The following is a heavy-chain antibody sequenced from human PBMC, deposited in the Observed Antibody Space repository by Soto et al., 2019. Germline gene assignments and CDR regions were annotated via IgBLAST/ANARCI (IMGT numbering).Heavy chain of an antibody. J-gene: IGHJ5*02. Sequence: EVQLVESGGGLVQPGGSLRLSCAASGFTFSDHYMEWVRQAPGKGMEWVGRIKHTADGYTTEYAASVKGRFTISRDDSKNSLYLQMNSLKTEDTAVYYCASLWDRWFDAWGQGTLVTVSS. D-gene: IGHD1-26*01. V-gene: IGHV3-72*01. CDR2: IKHTADGYTT. CDR1: GFTFSDHY. CDR3: ASLWDRWFDA.